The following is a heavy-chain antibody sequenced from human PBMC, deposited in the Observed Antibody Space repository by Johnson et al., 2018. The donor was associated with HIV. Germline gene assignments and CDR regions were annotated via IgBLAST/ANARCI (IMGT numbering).Heavy chain of an antibody. CDR3: VRGVTAYWDRVSAFDI. CDR1: GFTFNTYW. J-gene: IGHJ3*02. Sequence: VQLVESGGGLVQPGGSLRLSCAVSGFTFNTYWMHWVRQATGKGLVWVARINTDGGSTSYVASVKGRFPVSRDNAKNTRYLQMNSLRAEDTAVYYCVRGVTAYWDRVSAFDIWGQGTMVTVSS. D-gene: IGHD2-8*02. V-gene: IGHV3-74*01. CDR2: INTDGGST.